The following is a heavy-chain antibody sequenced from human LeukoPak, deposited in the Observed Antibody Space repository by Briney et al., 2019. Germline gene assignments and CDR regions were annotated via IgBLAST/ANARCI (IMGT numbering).Heavy chain of an antibody. J-gene: IGHJ4*02. CDR2: IYHSGST. Sequence: SETLSLTCTVSGGSISSYYWSWIRQPPGKGLEWIGSIYHSGSTYYNPSLKSRVTISVDTSKNQFSLKLSSVTAADTAVYYCARDNDDSSGYYFDYWGQGTLVTVSS. CDR3: ARDNDDSSGYYFDY. D-gene: IGHD3-22*01. V-gene: IGHV4-59*12. CDR1: GGSISSYY.